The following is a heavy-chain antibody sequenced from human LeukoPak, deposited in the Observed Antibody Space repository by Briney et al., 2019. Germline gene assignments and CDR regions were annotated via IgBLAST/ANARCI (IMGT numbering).Heavy chain of an antibody. Sequence: YAQKFQGRVTMARDTSISTAYMELSRLRSDDTAVYFCARTDSYYYGSEGRSLDYWGQGTLVTVSS. V-gene: IGHV1-2*02. CDR3: ARTDSYYYGSEGRSLDY. D-gene: IGHD3-10*01. J-gene: IGHJ4*02.